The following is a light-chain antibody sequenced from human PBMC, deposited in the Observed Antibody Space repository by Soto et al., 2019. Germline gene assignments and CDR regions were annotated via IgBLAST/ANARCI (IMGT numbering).Light chain of an antibody. Sequence: DIQMTQSPSSLSASVGDTVTITCRASQGIIDYLAWYQQRPGKVPKLLIYAASTLQTGVPSLFSGSGAGTDFTLTISSLQPEDVGSYYCQKYDTAPQTFGQGTRVEIK. CDR1: QGIIDY. J-gene: IGKJ1*01. V-gene: IGKV1-27*01. CDR3: QKYDTAPQT. CDR2: AAS.